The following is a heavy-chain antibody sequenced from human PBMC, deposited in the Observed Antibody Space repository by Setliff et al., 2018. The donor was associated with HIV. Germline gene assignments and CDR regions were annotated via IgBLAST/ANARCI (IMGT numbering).Heavy chain of an antibody. CDR1: GFTFSTAW. Sequence: GGSLRLSCAASGFTFSTAWMNWVRQAPGKGLEWVGHIKSKTDGGTTDYAAPVKGRYTISRDDSKNTLYLQMNSLKSEDTAVYYCTTTLSLWFGAPFDYWGQGTLVTVS. CDR3: TTTLSLWFGAPFDY. V-gene: IGHV3-15*01. J-gene: IGHJ4*02. CDR2: IKSKTDGGTT. D-gene: IGHD3-10*01.